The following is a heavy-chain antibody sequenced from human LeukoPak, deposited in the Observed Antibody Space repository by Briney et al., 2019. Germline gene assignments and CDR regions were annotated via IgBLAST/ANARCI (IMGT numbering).Heavy chain of an antibody. CDR1: GYTFTGYY. CDR3: ARSDEYASEYYLDY. V-gene: IGHV1-2*02. Sequence: ASVKVSCKASGYTFTGYYMSWVRQAPGQGFERMGWINPNSGATNYVQKFQGRVTMTRDTSITTVYMEVSGLTFDDTAVYYCARSDEYASEYYLDYWGQGTLVTVSS. CDR2: INPNSGAT. J-gene: IGHJ4*02. D-gene: IGHD2-2*01.